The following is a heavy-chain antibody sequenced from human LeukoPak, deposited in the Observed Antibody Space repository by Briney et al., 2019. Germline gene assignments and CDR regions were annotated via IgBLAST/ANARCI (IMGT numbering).Heavy chain of an antibody. V-gene: IGHV7-4-1*02. D-gene: IGHD3-10*01. CDR1: GYPLSAHF. CDR2: IDTTTGNP. J-gene: IGHJ4*02. Sequence: ASVKVSCKASGYPLSAHFLNWVRQAPGQGLEWMGNIDTTTGNPRYAQDFTGRFVFSLDTSVSTAYLQITSLKADDTAAYYCVRGTPTPGMDYWGQGTQVTVSS. CDR3: VRGTPTPGMDY.